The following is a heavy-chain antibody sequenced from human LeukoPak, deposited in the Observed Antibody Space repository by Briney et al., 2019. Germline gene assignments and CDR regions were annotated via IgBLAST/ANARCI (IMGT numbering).Heavy chain of an antibody. D-gene: IGHD6-13*01. J-gene: IGHJ4*02. CDR1: GGTFSSYA. Sequence: ASVKVSCKASGGTFSSYAISWVRQAPGQGLEWMGGIIPIFGTANYAQKFQGRVTITADESTSTAYMELSSLRSEDTAVYYCARVNPVWGVGAAAGFDYWGQGTLVTVSS. CDR2: IIPIFGTA. V-gene: IGHV1-69*13. CDR3: ARVNPVWGVGAAAGFDY.